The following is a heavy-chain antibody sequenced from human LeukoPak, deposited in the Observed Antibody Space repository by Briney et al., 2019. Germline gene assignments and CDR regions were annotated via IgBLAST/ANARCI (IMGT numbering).Heavy chain of an antibody. CDR3: ARRASSYYDSTGIDY. D-gene: IGHD3-22*01. CDR2: INAGNGNT. V-gene: IGHV1-3*01. J-gene: IGHJ4*02. CDR1: GYTFTSYA. Sequence: ASVKVSCKASGYTFTSYAMHWVRQAPGQRLEWMGRINAGNGNTKYSQKFQGRATITRDTSASTAYMELSSLRSEDTAVYYCARRASSYYDSTGIDYWGQGTLVTVSS.